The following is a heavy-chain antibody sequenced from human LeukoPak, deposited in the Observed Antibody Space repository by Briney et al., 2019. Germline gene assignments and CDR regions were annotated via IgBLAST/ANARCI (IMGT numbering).Heavy chain of an antibody. J-gene: IGHJ4*02. CDR2: ISSSSSYI. V-gene: IGHV3-21*01. Sequence: PGGSLRLSCAASGFTFSSYSMNWVRQAPGKGLEWVSSISSSSSYIYYADSVKGRFTISRDDAKNSLYLQMNSLRAEDTAAYYCARDSRGYCSGGSCRDYWGQGTLVTVSS. D-gene: IGHD2-15*01. CDR1: GFTFSSYS. CDR3: ARDSRGYCSGGSCRDY.